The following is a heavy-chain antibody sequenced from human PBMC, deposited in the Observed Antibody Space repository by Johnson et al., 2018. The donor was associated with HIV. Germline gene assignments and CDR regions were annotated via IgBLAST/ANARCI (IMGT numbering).Heavy chain of an antibody. V-gene: IGHV3-30*04. Sequence: QVQLVESGGGGVQPGGSLRLSCAASGFTFSRKAMHWVRHTPGKGLEWVAVISYDGSSKYYADSVKGRFTISRDNSKNTLYLQMNSLRVEDTAMFYCARTPSAGVDNHDPLDIWGKGTMVTVSS. CDR3: ARTPSAGVDNHDPLDI. CDR2: ISYDGSSK. CDR1: GFTFSRKA. D-gene: IGHD3-3*01. J-gene: IGHJ3*02.